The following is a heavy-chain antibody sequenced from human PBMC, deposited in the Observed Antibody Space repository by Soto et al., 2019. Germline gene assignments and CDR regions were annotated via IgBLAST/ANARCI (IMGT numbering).Heavy chain of an antibody. J-gene: IGHJ3*02. CDR1: GYSFTSYW. CDR3: ARSLIFEYSSSDDAFEI. D-gene: IGHD6-6*01. CDR2: IYPGDSDT. Sequence: PGESLKISCKGSGYSFTSYWIGWVRQMPGKGLEWMGIIYPGDSDTRYSPSFQGQVTISADKSISTAYLQWSSLKASDTAMYYCARSLIFEYSSSDDAFEIWGQGSMVTVSS. V-gene: IGHV5-51*01.